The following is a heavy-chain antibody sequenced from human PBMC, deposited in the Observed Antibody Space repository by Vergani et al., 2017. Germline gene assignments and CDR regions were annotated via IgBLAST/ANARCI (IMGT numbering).Heavy chain of an antibody. J-gene: IGHJ6*03. CDR1: VGSISSYY. CDR2: IYYSGST. D-gene: IGHD3-10*01. Sequence: QVQLQESGPGLVKPSETLSLTCTVPVGSISSYYWSWVWQPPGKGLGCMWYIYYSGSTNYNPHLKSRVTIAVDTSKNQFSLKLSSLTAADTAVYYCARGGGSGSYPYYSYMDVWGRGTTVTVSS. V-gene: IGHV4-59*01. CDR3: ARGGGSGSYPYYSYMDV.